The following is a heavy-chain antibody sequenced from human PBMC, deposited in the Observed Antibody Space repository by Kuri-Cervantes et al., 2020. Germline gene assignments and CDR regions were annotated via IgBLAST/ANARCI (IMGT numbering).Heavy chain of an antibody. J-gene: IGHJ1*01. CDR2: IKQDGSEK. V-gene: IGHV3-7*01. CDR1: GFTFSSYC. D-gene: IGHD4-23*01. Sequence: GGSLRLSCAASGFTFSSYCMSWVRQAPGKGLEWVANIKQDGSEKYYVDSVKGRFTISRDNAKNSLYLPMNSLRAEDTAVYYFAAGGGWNYGGKVEHWGQGTMVTVSS. CDR3: AAGGGWNYGGKVEH.